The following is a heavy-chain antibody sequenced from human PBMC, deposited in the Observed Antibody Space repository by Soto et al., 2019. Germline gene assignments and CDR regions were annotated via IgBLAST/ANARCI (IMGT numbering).Heavy chain of an antibody. CDR1: GFTFGHSA. Sequence: GGSLRLSCAASGFTFGHSAMSWVRQAPGKGLEWVAAISGTGGAAYYADSVKGRFTISRDNSRNTLFLQMNSLRVDDTAIYHCARPEEVVRGFDFWGLGTLVTVSS. J-gene: IGHJ4*02. CDR2: ISGTGGAA. V-gene: IGHV3-23*01. CDR3: ARPEEVVRGFDF. D-gene: IGHD3-10*01.